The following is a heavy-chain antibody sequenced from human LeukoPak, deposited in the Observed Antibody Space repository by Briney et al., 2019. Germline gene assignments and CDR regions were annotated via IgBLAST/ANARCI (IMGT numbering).Heavy chain of an antibody. D-gene: IGHD3-3*01. V-gene: IGHV4-34*01. CDR3: ARVFPYYYYYYMDV. CDR2: INHSGST. CDR1: GGSFSGYY. J-gene: IGHJ6*03. Sequence: SETLSLTCAVYGGSFSGYYWSWIRQPPGKGLEWIGEINHSGSTNYNPSLKSRVTISVDTSKNQLSLKLSSVTAADTAVYYCARVFPYYYYYYMDVWGKGTTVTVSS.